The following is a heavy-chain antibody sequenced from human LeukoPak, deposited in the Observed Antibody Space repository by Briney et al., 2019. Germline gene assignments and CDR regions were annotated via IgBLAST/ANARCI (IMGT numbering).Heavy chain of an antibody. J-gene: IGHJ4*02. CDR2: MNPNSGNT. CDR3: ARGRGILQQQLVQVY. V-gene: IGHV1-8*01. Sequence: ASVKVSCKASGYTFTSYDINWVRQATGQGLEWMGWMNPNSGNTGYAQKFQGRVTMTRNTSISTAYMELSSPRSEDTAVYYCARGRGILQQQLVQVYWGQGTLVTVSS. D-gene: IGHD6-13*01. CDR1: GYTFTSYD.